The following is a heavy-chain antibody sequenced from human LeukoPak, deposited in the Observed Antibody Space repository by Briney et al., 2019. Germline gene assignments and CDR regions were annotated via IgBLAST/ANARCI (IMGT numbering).Heavy chain of an antibody. CDR2: IIPIFGTA. V-gene: IGHV1-69*06. Sequence: SVKVSCKASGGTFSSYAISWVRQAPGQGLEWMGWIIPIFGTANYAQKFQGRVTITADKSTSTAYMELSSLRSEDTAVYYCAKRENVYYYYGMDVWGEGTTVTVSS. CDR3: AKRENVYYYYGMDV. J-gene: IGHJ6*04. CDR1: GGTFSSYA. D-gene: IGHD1-1*01.